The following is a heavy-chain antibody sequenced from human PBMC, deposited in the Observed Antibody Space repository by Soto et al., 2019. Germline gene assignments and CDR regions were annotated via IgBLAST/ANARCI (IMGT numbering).Heavy chain of an antibody. J-gene: IGHJ4*02. D-gene: IGHD3-22*01. CDR2: IYYSGST. CDR1: GGSISSYY. V-gene: IGHV4-59*01. CDR3: ATDYYYDRSGYYY. Sequence: SETLSLTCTVSGGSISSYYWSWIRQPPGKGLEWIGYIYYSGSTNYNPSLKSRVTISVDTSKNQFSLKLSSVTAADTAVYYCATDYYYDRSGYYYWGQGTLVTVSS.